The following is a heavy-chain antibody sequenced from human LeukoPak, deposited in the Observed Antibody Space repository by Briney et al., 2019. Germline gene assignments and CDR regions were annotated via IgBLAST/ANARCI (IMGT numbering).Heavy chain of an antibody. CDR1: GGSISSSNW. CDR2: IYHSGST. V-gene: IGHV4-4*02. CDR3: ASDRSRPPYYFDY. Sequence: PSETLSLTRAVSGGSISSSNWWSWVRQPPGKGLEWIGEIYHSGSTNYNPSLKSRVTISVDKSKNQFSLKLSSVTAADTAVYYCASDRSRPPYYFDYWGQGTLVTVSS. J-gene: IGHJ4*02.